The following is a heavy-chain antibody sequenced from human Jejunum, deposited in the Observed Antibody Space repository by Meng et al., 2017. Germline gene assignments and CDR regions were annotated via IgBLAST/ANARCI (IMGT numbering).Heavy chain of an antibody. CDR2: ISYSGST. Sequence: QVHLQESGPGLVKPSGTLSLTCVVSGGSINSGHWWNWVRQFPGKGLEWLGYISYSGSTNYSPSLKSRVTISVDTSKNHFSLNLNSVTAADTAVYYCARAYSDSWGYFDSWGQGSLVTVSS. CDR3: ARAYSDSWGYFDS. J-gene: IGHJ4*02. CDR1: GGSINSGHW. D-gene: IGHD6-13*01. V-gene: IGHV4-61*03.